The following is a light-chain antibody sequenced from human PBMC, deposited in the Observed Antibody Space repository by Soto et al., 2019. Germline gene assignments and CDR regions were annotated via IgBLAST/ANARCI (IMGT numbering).Light chain of an antibody. CDR3: QHYGSSQIT. CDR2: LTS. Sequence: EIVLTQSPATLSSFPGDRVTLSCRASQAVNTRLAWYQHKPGQAPRLLIYLTSNRAAGIPARFSGSGSETDFTLTISRLEPEDFAVYYCQHYGSSQITFGQGTRLEIK. V-gene: IGKV3-20*01. CDR1: QAVNTR. J-gene: IGKJ5*01.